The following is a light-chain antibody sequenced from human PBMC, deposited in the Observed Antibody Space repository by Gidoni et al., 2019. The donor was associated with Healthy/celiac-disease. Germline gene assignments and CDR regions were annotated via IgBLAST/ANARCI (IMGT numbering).Light chain of an antibody. CDR2: DAS. Sequence: EIVLTQSPATLSLSPGERATLSCRASQSVSSYLAWYQQKPGQAPRLLIYDASNSATGIPSRFSGSGSGTDFTLTISSLEPEDFAVYYCQPRSNWPRTFGQGTKVEIK. J-gene: IGKJ1*01. CDR1: QSVSSY. V-gene: IGKV3-11*01. CDR3: QPRSNWPRT.